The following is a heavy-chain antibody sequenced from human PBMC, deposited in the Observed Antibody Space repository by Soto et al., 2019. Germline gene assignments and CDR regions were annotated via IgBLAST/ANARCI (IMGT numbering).Heavy chain of an antibody. J-gene: IGHJ5*02. CDR2: IYYSGST. CDR3: AREGSGAMVRGGGFDP. D-gene: IGHD3-10*01. CDR1: GGSISSGDYY. V-gene: IGHV4-30-4*01. Sequence: PSETLSLTCTVSGGSISSGDYYWSWIRQPPGKGLEWIGYIYYSGSTYYNPSLKSRVTISVDTSKNQFSLKLSSVTAADTAVYYCAREGSGAMVRGGGFDPWGQGTLVPVSS.